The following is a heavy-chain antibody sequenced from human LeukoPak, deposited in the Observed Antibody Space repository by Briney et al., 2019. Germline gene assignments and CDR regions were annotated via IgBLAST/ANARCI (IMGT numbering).Heavy chain of an antibody. CDR1: GYSISSGYY. J-gene: IGHJ4*02. CDR2: IYTSGST. V-gene: IGHV4-38-2*02. D-gene: IGHD1-26*01. Sequence: SETLSLTCTVSGYSISSGYYWGWIRQPPGKGLEWIGRIYTSGSTNYNPSLKSRVTMSVDTSKNQFSLKLSSVTAADTAVYYCAQVRGDYFDYWGQGTLVTVS. CDR3: AQVRGDYFDY.